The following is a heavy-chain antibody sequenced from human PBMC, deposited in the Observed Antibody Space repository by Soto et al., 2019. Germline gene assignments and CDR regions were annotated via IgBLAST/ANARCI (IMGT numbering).Heavy chain of an antibody. V-gene: IGHV3-23*01. Sequence: GGSLRLSCAASGFTFSSYAMSWVRQAPGKGLEWVSAISGSGGSTYYADSVKGRFTISRDNSKNTLYLQMNSLRAEDTAVYYCAKDDIVVVPAAFHPPSTYYFDYWGQGTLVTVSS. D-gene: IGHD2-2*01. J-gene: IGHJ4*02. CDR1: GFTFSSYA. CDR2: ISGSGGST. CDR3: AKDDIVVVPAAFHPPSTYYFDY.